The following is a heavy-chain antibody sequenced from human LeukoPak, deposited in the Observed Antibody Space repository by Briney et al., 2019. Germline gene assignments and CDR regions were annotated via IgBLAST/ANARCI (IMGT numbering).Heavy chain of an antibody. CDR3: ARAPNYSGSGSPLWDL. CDR2: VSGYNGVT. J-gene: IGHJ5*02. CDR1: GYTFTNYG. Sequence: ASVKVSCKASGYTFTNYGISWVRQAPGQGLEWMGWVSGYNGVTNYAQKVQDRVTMTIDRSTTTVYMELTRLTSDDTAVYYCARAPNYSGSGSPLWDLWGQGTLVTVSS. V-gene: IGHV1-18*01. D-gene: IGHD3-10*01.